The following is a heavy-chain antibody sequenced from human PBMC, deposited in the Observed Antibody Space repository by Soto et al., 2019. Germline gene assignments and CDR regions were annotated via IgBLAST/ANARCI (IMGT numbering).Heavy chain of an antibody. CDR1: GFTFSSYS. CDR3: AREDLGYCNGGGCYFHH. CDR2: ISGGSRTI. J-gene: IGHJ4*02. Sequence: EVQLVESGGGLVQPGGSLRLSCAASGFTFSSYSMNWVRQAPGKGLEWVSYISGGSRTIHYADSVKGRFITSRDNAKDSLSLQMNSLRAEDTAANYCAREDLGYCNGGGCYFHHWGQGTLVTVSS. V-gene: IGHV3-48*01. D-gene: IGHD2-15*01.